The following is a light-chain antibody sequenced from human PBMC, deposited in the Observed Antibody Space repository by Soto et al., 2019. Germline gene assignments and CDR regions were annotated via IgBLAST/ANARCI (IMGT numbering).Light chain of an antibody. CDR3: QQSYSTPPST. Sequence: DIQMTQSPSTLSASVGDRVTITCRASQSISSWLAWYQQKPGKAPKLLISKASSLESGVPSRFSGSGSGTEFTLPISSLQPDDFATYYCQQSYSTPPSTFGQGTKLDIK. CDR2: KAS. J-gene: IGKJ2*01. V-gene: IGKV1-5*03. CDR1: QSISSW.